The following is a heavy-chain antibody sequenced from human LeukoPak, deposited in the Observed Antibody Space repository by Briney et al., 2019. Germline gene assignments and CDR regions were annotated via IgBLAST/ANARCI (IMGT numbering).Heavy chain of an antibody. D-gene: IGHD2-15*01. J-gene: IGHJ4*02. CDR1: GFTFSNYA. CDR3: ARQLGYCSDGSCYFDY. CDR2: ISSSGGST. Sequence: YPGGSLRLSCAASGFTFSNYAMSWVRRAPGRGLEWLSAISSSGGSTYYADSVKGRFTISRDNSKNTLHLQMNSLRTEHTAVYHCARQLGYCSDGSCYFDYWGQGTLVTVSS. V-gene: IGHV3-23*01.